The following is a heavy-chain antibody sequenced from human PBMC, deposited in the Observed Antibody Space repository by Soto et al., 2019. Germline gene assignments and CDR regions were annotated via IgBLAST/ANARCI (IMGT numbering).Heavy chain of an antibody. CDR2: ISAYNGNT. J-gene: IGHJ5*02. V-gene: IGHV1-18*01. Sequence: ASVKVSCKASGYTFTSYGISWVRQAPGQGLEWMGWISAYNGNTNYAQKLQGRVTMTTDTSTSTAYMELRSLRTDDTAENYCARDFQNYDILTVYYRIPPWGQGTLVTVSS. CDR1: GYTFTSYG. CDR3: ARDFQNYDILTVYYRIPP. D-gene: IGHD3-9*01.